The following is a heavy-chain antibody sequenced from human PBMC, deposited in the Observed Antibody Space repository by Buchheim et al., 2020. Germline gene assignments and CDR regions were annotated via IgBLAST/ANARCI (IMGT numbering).Heavy chain of an antibody. CDR1: GFTFRTYG. V-gene: IGHV3-30*18. Sequence: QVQLVESGGGVVQPGRSLRLSCVVSGFTFRTYGMYWVGQAPGKGLEWLAVISYDGNNKYYADSVKGRFTISRENSKKTLILQIHSLRADDTAVYYCAKDWANSGMDVWGQGTT. D-gene: IGHD3-16*01. J-gene: IGHJ6*02. CDR3: AKDWANSGMDV. CDR2: ISYDGNNK.